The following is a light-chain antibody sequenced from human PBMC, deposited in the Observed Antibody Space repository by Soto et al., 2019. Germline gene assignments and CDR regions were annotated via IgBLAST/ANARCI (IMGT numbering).Light chain of an antibody. CDR2: GAS. CDR1: QSVSSNS. V-gene: IGKV3-20*01. Sequence: EIVLTQSPGTLSLSPGERATLSCRASQSVSSNSLAWYQQNPGQAPRLLIYGASSRATGIPDRFSGSGSGTDFTLTISRLEPEDVAVYYCQQCGSSPLSFGGGTKVEIK. CDR3: QQCGSSPLS. J-gene: IGKJ4*01.